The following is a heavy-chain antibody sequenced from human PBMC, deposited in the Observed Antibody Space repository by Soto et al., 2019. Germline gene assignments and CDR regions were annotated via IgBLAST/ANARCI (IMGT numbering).Heavy chain of an antibody. Sequence: GASVKVSCKASGGTFSSYAISWVRQAPGQGLERMGGIIPIFGTANYAQKFQGRVTITADESTSTAYMELSSLRSEDTAVYYCARAPPIDYYDSSGYLGSPWGYWGQGTLVTVSS. CDR1: GGTFSSYA. CDR2: IIPIFGTA. D-gene: IGHD3-22*01. J-gene: IGHJ4*02. V-gene: IGHV1-69*13. CDR3: ARAPPIDYYDSSGYLGSPWGY.